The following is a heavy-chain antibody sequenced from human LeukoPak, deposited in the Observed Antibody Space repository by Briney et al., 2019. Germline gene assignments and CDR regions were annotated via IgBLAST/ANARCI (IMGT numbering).Heavy chain of an antibody. CDR2: IIPIFGTA. V-gene: IGHV1-69*06. Sequence: ASVKVSCKASGGTFSSYAISWVRQAPGQGLEWMGGIIPIFGTANYAQKFQGRVTITADKSTSTAYMELRNLRSEDMAVYYCARTRDYGGNWGFDYWGQGTLVTVSS. CDR3: ARTRDYGGNWGFDY. D-gene: IGHD4-23*01. CDR1: GGTFSSYA. J-gene: IGHJ4*02.